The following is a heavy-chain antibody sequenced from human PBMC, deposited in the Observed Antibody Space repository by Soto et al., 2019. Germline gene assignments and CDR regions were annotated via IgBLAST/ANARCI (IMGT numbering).Heavy chain of an antibody. CDR3: ARNGAHSMDY. J-gene: IGHJ4*02. CDR2: ILHTGST. Sequence: SETLSLTCAVSGASISTGNWWSWVRQPPGKGLEWIGEILHTGSTTYNPSLKSRVTMSADKSKNQLSLKLTSVTATDTAIYYCARNGAHSMDYWGQGILVTVSS. CDR1: GASISTGNW. D-gene: IGHD2-8*01. V-gene: IGHV4-4*02.